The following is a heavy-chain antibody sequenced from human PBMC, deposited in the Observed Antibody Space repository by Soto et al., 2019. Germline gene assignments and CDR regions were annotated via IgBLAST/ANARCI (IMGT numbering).Heavy chain of an antibody. D-gene: IGHD2-2*01. CDR2: INQDGSGK. J-gene: IGHJ4*02. CDR3: ARVPLVTSRYYFDF. Sequence: GGSLRLSCVVSGFTFSSYWMSWVRQSPEKGLEWVANINQDGSGKYHVGSVKGRFTISRDNAKNSLYLQMDSLRDEDTAVYYCARVPLVTSRYYFDFWGQGTLVTVSS. CDR1: GFTFSSYW. V-gene: IGHV3-7*01.